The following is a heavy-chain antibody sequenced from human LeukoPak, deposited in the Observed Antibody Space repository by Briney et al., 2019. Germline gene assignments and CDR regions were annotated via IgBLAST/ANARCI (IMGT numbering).Heavy chain of an antibody. Sequence: GGSLRLSCAASGFTFSSYAMSWVRQAPGKGLVRVSAIGSSGASTFYADSVKGRFTISRGNSKNTLYLQMHSLTAEDTALYYCTKKGTVQGVPSYYFDYWGQGALVTVSS. CDR1: GFTFSSYA. D-gene: IGHD3-10*01. CDR2: IGSSGAST. CDR3: TKKGTVQGVPSYYFDY. J-gene: IGHJ4*02. V-gene: IGHV3-23*01.